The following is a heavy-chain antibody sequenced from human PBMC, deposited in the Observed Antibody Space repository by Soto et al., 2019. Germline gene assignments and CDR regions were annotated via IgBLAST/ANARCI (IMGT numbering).Heavy chain of an antibody. V-gene: IGHV4-59*08. D-gene: IGHD2-15*01. CDR2: IYYSGST. Sequence: SETLSLTCTVSGGSISSYYWSWIRQPPGKGLEWIGYIYYSGSTNYNPSLKSRVTISVDTSKNQFSLKLSSVTAADTAVYYCARHLPVVAAIHDAFDIWGQGTMVTVS. CDR1: GGSISSYY. CDR3: ARHLPVVAAIHDAFDI. J-gene: IGHJ3*02.